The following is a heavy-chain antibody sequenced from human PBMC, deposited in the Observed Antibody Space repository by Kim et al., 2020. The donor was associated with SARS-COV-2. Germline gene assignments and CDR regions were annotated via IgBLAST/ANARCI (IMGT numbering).Heavy chain of an antibody. D-gene: IGHD2-15*01. V-gene: IGHV3-74*01. J-gene: IGHJ4*02. CDR1: GFTFSSYW. Sequence: GGSLRLSCAASGFTFSSYWMHWVRQAPGKGLVWVSRINSDGSSTSYADSVKGRFTISRDNAKNTLYLQMNRLRAEDTAVYYCARDPGYCSGGSCYSFDYWGQGTLVTVSS. CDR3: ARDPGYCSGGSCYSFDY. CDR2: INSDGSST.